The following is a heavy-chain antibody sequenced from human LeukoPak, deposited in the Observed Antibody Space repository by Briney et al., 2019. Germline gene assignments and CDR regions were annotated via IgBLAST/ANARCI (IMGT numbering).Heavy chain of an antibody. CDR2: IYYSGST. D-gene: IGHD2-15*01. CDR1: GGSISSYY. Sequence: SETLSLTCTVSGGSISSYYWSWIRQPPGKGLEWIGYIYYSGSTNYNPSLKSRVTISVGTSKNQFSLKLSSVTAADTAVYYCARSCSGGSCSSYFGYWGQGTLVTVSS. J-gene: IGHJ4*02. V-gene: IGHV4-59*08. CDR3: ARSCSGGSCSSYFGY.